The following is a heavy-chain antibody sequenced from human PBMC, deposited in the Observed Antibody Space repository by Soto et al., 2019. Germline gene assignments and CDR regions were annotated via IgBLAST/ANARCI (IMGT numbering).Heavy chain of an antibody. V-gene: IGHV4-31*03. J-gene: IGHJ4*02. Sequence: SETLSLTCTVSGGSISSGGYYWSWIRQHPGKGLEWIGYIYYSGSTYYNPSLKSRVTISVDTSKNQFSLKLSSVTAADTAVYYCARDQRQSSGYSFDYWGQGTLVTVSS. D-gene: IGHD3-22*01. CDR2: IYYSGST. CDR1: GGSISSGGYY. CDR3: ARDQRQSSGYSFDY.